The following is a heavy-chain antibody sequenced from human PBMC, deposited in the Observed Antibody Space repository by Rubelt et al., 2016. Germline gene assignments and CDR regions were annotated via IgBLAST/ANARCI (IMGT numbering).Heavy chain of an antibody. J-gene: IGHJ4*02. V-gene: IGHV3-23*04. D-gene: IGHD3-22*01. CDR1: GFTFSSYA. CDR3: AREHYSSGYYYFDY. CDR2: IRGSGGST. Sequence: EEHLVESGGGLVQPGGSLRLSCAASGFTFSSYAMSWVRQAPGTGLEWVSAIRGSGGSTYSAAPVSGRFTISGGNSNNTLYLRMDSLRAEDTAVYYCAREHYSSGYYYFDYWGQGTLVTVSS.